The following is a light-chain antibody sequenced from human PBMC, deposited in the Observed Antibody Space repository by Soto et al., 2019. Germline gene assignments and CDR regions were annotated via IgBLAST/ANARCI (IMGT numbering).Light chain of an antibody. CDR2: DAS. Sequence: DIQMTQSPSTLSAFVGDRVTLACRASQSISSWLAWYQQKPGKAPKLLIYDASNLESGVPSRFSGGGSGTEFTLTISSLQPDDFATYYCQQYDTYPWTFGQGTKVDIK. CDR1: QSISSW. CDR3: QQYDTYPWT. V-gene: IGKV1-5*01. J-gene: IGKJ1*01.